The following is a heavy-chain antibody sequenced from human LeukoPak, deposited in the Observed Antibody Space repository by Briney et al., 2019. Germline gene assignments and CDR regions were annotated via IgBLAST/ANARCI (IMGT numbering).Heavy chain of an antibody. CDR2: IYYSGST. Sequence: SETLSLTCTVSGGSISSGGYYWSWIRQHPGKGLEWIGYIYYSGSTNYNPSLKSRVTISEDTSKNQFSLKLNSVTAADTAVYYCARETYYYGMDVWGQGTTVTVSS. CDR3: ARETYYYGMDV. V-gene: IGHV4-61*08. CDR1: GGSISSGGYY. J-gene: IGHJ6*02.